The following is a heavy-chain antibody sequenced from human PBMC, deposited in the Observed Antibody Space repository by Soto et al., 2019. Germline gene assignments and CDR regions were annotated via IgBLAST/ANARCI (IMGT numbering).Heavy chain of an antibody. CDR3: ARDNDRLQLGGNYYYILDV. Sequence: QVQLVQSGAEMKEPGSSVKVSCKTSGGTFSSSAISWLRPAPGQGLEWMGGIIPLFRTPDYAQKFQGRVTIAADESTSTANMELSSLRSEDTAVYYCARDNDRLQLGGNYYYILDVWGQGTTITVSS. J-gene: IGHJ6*02. V-gene: IGHV1-69*12. D-gene: IGHD4-4*01. CDR1: GGTFSSSA. CDR2: IIPLFRTP.